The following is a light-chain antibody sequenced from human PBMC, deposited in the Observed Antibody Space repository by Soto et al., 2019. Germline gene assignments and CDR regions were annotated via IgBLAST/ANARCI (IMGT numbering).Light chain of an antibody. CDR1: QNIYNY. Sequence: DIQMTQSPSTLSASVGDRVIITCRASQNIYNYLAWYQQKPGKAPKPLIYKASTLESGVPSRFSGSGSGKEFTLTISSLQPDDFATYYCHQYSVTSSFGPGTKVDVK. V-gene: IGKV1-5*03. J-gene: IGKJ3*01. CDR2: KAS. CDR3: HQYSVTSS.